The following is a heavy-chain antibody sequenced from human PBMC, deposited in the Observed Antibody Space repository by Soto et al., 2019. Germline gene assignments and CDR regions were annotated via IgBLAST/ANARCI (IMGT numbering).Heavy chain of an antibody. CDR1: GYTFTSYY. CDR3: AREGGWGYCSSTSCYGVRFDY. V-gene: IGHV1-46*01. CDR2: INPSGGST. D-gene: IGHD2-2*01. J-gene: IGHJ4*02. Sequence: QVQLVQSGAEVKKPGASVKVSCKASGYTFTSYYMHWVRQAPGQGLEWMGIINPSGGSTSYAQKFQGRVTMTRDTSTSTVYVELSSLRSEDTAVYCCAREGGWGYCSSTSCYGVRFDYWGQGTLVTVSS.